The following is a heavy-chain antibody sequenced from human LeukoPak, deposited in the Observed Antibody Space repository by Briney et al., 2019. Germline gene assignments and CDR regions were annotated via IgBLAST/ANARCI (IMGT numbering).Heavy chain of an antibody. V-gene: IGHV3-21*01. CDR1: GFTFSSYS. Sequence: PGGSLRLSCAASGFTFSSYSMNWVRQAPGKGLEWVSSISSSSSYIYYADSVKGRFTISRDNAKNSLCLQMNSLRAEDTAVYYCAREWELTGDYWGQGTLVTVSS. CDR2: ISSSSSYI. CDR3: AREWELTGDY. J-gene: IGHJ4*02. D-gene: IGHD1-26*01.